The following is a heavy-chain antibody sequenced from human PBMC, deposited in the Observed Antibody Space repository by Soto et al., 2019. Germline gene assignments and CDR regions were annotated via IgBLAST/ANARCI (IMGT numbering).Heavy chain of an antibody. D-gene: IGHD4-17*01. CDR2: IYYSGST. CDR3: ASHLHYGSGLSY. Sequence: QPPGKGLEWIGYIYYSGSTNYNPSLKSRVTISVDTSKNQFSLKLSSVTAADTAVYYWASHLHYGSGLSYRGRGTLVTISA. V-gene: IGHV4-59*08. J-gene: IGHJ4*02.